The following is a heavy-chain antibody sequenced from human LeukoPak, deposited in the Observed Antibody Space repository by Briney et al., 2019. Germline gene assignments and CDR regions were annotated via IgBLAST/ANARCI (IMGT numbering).Heavy chain of an antibody. D-gene: IGHD3-9*01. CDR3: ARDGVLSDILTGYYGMDV. CDR1: GFTFSSYS. V-gene: IGHV3-21*01. J-gene: IGHJ6*02. Sequence: GGSLRLSCAASGFTFSSYSMNWVRQAPGKGLEWVSSISSSSSYIYYADSVKGRFTISRDNAKNSLYLQMNSLRAEDTAVYYCARDGVLSDILTGYYGMDVWGQGTTVTVSS. CDR2: ISSSSSYI.